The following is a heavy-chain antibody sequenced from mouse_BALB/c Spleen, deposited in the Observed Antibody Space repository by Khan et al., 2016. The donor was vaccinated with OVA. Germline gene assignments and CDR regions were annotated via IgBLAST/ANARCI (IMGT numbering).Heavy chain of an antibody. CDR1: GFTFSSYA. CDR3: ARPPITTVVATSYWFFDV. CDR2: ISSGGNYT. V-gene: IGHV5-9-3*01. J-gene: IGHJ1*01. D-gene: IGHD1-1*01. Sequence: EVQLQESGGGLVQPGGSLKLSCAASGFTFSSYAMSWVRQTPEKRLEWVATISSGGNYTYYPDSVKGRFTISRDNAKNTLYLQMSSLRSEDTAMYYCARPPITTVVATSYWFFDVWGAGTTVTVAS.